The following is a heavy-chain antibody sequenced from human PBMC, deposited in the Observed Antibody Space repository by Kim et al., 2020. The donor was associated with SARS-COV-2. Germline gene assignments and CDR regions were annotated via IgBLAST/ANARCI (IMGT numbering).Heavy chain of an antibody. Sequence: GGSLRLSCAASGFTFSSYSMNWVRQAPGKGLEWVSSISSSSSYIYYADSVKGRFTISRDNAKNSLYLQMNSLRAEDTAVYYCAREDGDCSSTSLQCYYYYYGMDVWGQGTTVTVSS. V-gene: IGHV3-21*01. CDR1: GFTFSSYS. CDR2: ISSSSSYI. D-gene: IGHD2-2*01. CDR3: AREDGDCSSTSLQCYYYYYGMDV. J-gene: IGHJ6*02.